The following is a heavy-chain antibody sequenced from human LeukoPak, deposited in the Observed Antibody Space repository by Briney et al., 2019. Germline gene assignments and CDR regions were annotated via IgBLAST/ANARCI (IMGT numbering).Heavy chain of an antibody. CDR1: EFIFSDYW. CDR2: IKQGGREE. V-gene: IGHV3-7*03. Sequence: GGSLRLSCVASEFIFSDYWISWVRQAPGKGLEWVANIKQGGREEKYVGSVKGRFAISRDDAKSTLYLQMDSLSGDHTAVYYCARDNGGWFDSWGRGTLVTVSS. CDR3: ARDNGGWFDS. D-gene: IGHD3-10*01. J-gene: IGHJ5*01.